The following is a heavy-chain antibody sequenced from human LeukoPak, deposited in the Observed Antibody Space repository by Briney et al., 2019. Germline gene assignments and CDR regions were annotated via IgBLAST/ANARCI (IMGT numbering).Heavy chain of an antibody. V-gene: IGHV4-59*01. CDR1: GGSIIGFF. Sequence: PSETLSLTCTVSGGSIIGFFWSWIRQPPGKGLEWIWYIYYSGTTSYNPSLRSRVTISLDTSKSQFSLNLTSVTAAETAIYYWARTHAFHIWGQGTTVTVSS. CDR3: ARTHAFHI. J-gene: IGHJ3*02. CDR2: IYYSGTT.